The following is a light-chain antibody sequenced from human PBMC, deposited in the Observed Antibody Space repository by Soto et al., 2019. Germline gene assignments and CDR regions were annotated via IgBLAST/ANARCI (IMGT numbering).Light chain of an antibody. CDR3: QNYYNAPET. CDR1: QGISSY. CDR2: AAS. J-gene: IGKJ1*01. V-gene: IGKV1-27*01. Sequence: EIQMTQSPSALSASVGDRVTITCRASQGISSYLAWYQQRPGKVPKVLIYAASTLHSGVPSRFSGSGSGTDFTLTISNVQPEDVATYYCQNYYNAPETFGQGTKVDIK.